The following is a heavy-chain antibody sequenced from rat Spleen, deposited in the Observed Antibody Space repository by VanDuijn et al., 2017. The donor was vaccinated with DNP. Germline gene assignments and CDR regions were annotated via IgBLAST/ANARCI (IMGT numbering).Heavy chain of an antibody. D-gene: IGHD1-11*01. CDR2: MSGGGSA. CDR3: ARSGDYESYVGLDWFAY. Sequence: QVQLKESGPSLVQPSQTLSLTCSVSGFSLSSYTVTWVRQPPGKGLEWIAAMSGGGSAFYNSVVKSRLSVSRDTSKSQVFLKMDSVQTEDTAMYFCARSGDYESYVGLDWFAYWGQGTLVTVSS. V-gene: IGHV2-6*01. CDR1: GFSLSSYT. J-gene: IGHJ3*01.